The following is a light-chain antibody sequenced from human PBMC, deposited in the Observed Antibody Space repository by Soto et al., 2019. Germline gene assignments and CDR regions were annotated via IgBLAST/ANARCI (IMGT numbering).Light chain of an antibody. Sequence: EIVLTQSPATLSLSPGERATLSCRASQSVSSYVAWYQQKPGQAPRLLIYDASNRATGIRARFSGSGSGTYFALTISSLEPEDFAVYYCQQRSNWPLTFGPGTKVDIK. CDR1: QSVSSY. V-gene: IGKV3-11*01. J-gene: IGKJ3*01. CDR3: QQRSNWPLT. CDR2: DAS.